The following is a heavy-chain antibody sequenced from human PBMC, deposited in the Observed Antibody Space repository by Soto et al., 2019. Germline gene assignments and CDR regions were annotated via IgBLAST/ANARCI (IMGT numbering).Heavy chain of an antibody. CDR3: ARATVCSGGSCYFDY. V-gene: IGHV1-69*13. J-gene: IGHJ4*02. CDR2: IIPIFGTA. CDR1: GGTFSSYA. D-gene: IGHD2-15*01. Sequence: ASVKVSCKASGGTFSSYAISRVLQAPGQGLEWMGGIIPIFGTANYAQKFQGRVTITADESTSTAYMELSSLRSEDTAVYYCARATVCSGGSCYFDYWGQGTLVTVS.